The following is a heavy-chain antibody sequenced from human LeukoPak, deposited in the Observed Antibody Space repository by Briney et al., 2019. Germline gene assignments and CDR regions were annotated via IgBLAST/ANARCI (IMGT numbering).Heavy chain of an antibody. CDR1: GFSLSTSGMC. J-gene: IGHJ3*02. D-gene: IGHD1-26*01. CDR3: ARIQKSGSPLGAFDI. V-gene: IGHV2-70*11. Sequence: SGPTLVNPTQTLTLTCTFSGFSLSTSGMCESWIRQPPGKALEWLARIDWDDDKYYSTSLKTRLTISKDTSKYQVVLTLTNMDPVDTATYYCARIQKSGSPLGAFDIWGQGTMVTVSP. CDR2: IDWDDDK.